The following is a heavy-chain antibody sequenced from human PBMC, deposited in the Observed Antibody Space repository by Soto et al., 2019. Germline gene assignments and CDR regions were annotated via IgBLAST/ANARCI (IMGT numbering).Heavy chain of an antibody. V-gene: IGHV3-21*01. CDR1: VFTFRTYY. D-gene: IGHD6-6*01. CDR2: ISAGSTNI. Sequence: VGSLRLSCASSVFTFRTYYMICVRQSPGKWLEWVSSISAGSTNIYYAPSVKGRFTISRDNAKNSLYLQINSLRAEDTAVYYCARQYPSSSRHFDHGGQGNQVTVS. CDR3: ARQYPSSSRHFDH. J-gene: IGHJ4*02.